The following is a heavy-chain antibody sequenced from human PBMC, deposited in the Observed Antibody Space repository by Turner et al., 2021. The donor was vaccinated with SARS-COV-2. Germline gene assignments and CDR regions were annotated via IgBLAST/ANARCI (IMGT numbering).Heavy chain of an antibody. Sequence: QVQLVQSGAEVKKPGASVKVSCKASGYTFTSYGISWVRQAPGQGLEWMGWISAYNGDTNYAQKLQGRVTMTTDTSTSTAYMELRSLRSDDTAVYYCARVAPSDTSSGWCDYFDYWGQGTLVTVSS. CDR3: ARVAPSDTSSGWCDYFDY. CDR1: GYTFTSYG. J-gene: IGHJ4*02. D-gene: IGHD6-19*01. CDR2: ISAYNGDT. V-gene: IGHV1-18*04.